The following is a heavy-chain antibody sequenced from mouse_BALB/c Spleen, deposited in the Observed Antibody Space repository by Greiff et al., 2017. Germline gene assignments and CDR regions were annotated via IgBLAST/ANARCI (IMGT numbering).Heavy chain of an antibody. CDR2: INPSNGRT. J-gene: IGHJ1*01. CDR1: GYTFTSYW. D-gene: IGHD2-10*02. CDR3: ARGYGNYWYFDV. V-gene: IGHV1S81*02. Sequence: QVQLQQPGAELVKPGASVKLSCKASGYTFTSYWMHWVKQRPGQGLEWIGEINPSNGRTNYNEKFKSKATLTVDKSSSTAYMQLSSLTSEDSAVYYCARGYGNYWYFDVWGAGTTVTVAS.